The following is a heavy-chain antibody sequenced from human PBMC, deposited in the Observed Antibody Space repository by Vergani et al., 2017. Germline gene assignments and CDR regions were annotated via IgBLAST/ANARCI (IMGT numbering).Heavy chain of an antibody. Sequence: QVQLHASGPGLVKPSQTLSLTCTVSGGSLSSGDFYWSWIRQPPGKGLEWIGDIYSIGTTYYNPSVKRRVSLSVDTSKNPLSRKLNSVTAADTAVYYCAGVSDGYVSGNYYTYWFDPWGQGTRVTVSS. V-gene: IGHV4-30-4*08. CDR1: GGSLSSGDFY. CDR2: IYSIGTT. D-gene: IGHD3-10*01. J-gene: IGHJ5*02. CDR3: AGVSDGYVSGNYYTYWFDP.